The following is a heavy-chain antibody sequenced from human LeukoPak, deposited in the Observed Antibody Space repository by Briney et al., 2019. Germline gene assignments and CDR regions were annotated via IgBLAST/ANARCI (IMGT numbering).Heavy chain of an antibody. CDR1: GFTSKSYD. J-gene: IGHJ4*02. V-gene: IGHV3-13*01. CDR2: IGTAGDT. CDR3: VRGGRGSSWFDN. Sequence: PGGSLRLSCAASGFTSKSYDMHWVRQAAGEGLEWVSAIGTAGDTYYPGSVKGRFTISRENAKNSLYLQMNSLRAGDTAVYYCVRGGRGSSWFDNWGQGTLVTVSS. D-gene: IGHD6-13*01.